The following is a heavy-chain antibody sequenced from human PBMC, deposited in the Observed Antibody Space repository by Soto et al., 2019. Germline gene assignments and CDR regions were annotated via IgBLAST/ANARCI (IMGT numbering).Heavy chain of an antibody. V-gene: IGHV3-23*01. CDR2: ISGSGGST. CDR3: AAGPLMTTDPFDY. CDR1: GFTFSSYA. D-gene: IGHD4-17*01. J-gene: IGHJ4*02. Sequence: GGSLRLSCAASGFTFSSYAMSWVRQAPGKGLEWVSAISGSGGSTYYADSVKGRFTISRDNSKNTPYLQMNSLRAEDTAVYYCAAGPLMTTDPFDYWGQGTLVTVSS.